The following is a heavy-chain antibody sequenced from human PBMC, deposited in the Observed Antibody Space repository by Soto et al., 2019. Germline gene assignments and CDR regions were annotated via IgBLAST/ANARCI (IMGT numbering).Heavy chain of an antibody. J-gene: IGHJ3*02. D-gene: IGHD2-2*01. Sequence: GASVKPSCKASGYTFTNYAMHCVRQAPGQRLEWMGWINAGNGITKFSQRFQGRVTITRDTSANIAYMELSSLTSEDTAVYYCARAGFCSTTSCSDAFDIWGQGTMVTVSS. V-gene: IGHV1-3*01. CDR1: GYTFTNYA. CDR3: ARAGFCSTTSCSDAFDI. CDR2: INAGNGIT.